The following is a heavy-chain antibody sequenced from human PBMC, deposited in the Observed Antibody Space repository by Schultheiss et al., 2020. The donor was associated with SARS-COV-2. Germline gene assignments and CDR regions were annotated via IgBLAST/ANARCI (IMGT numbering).Heavy chain of an antibody. V-gene: IGHV3-11*06. CDR3: ARDGAVGGYSYGHRFDY. D-gene: IGHD5-18*01. CDR1: GFTFSDYY. Sequence: GESLKISCAASGFTFSDYYMSWIRQAPGKGLEWVSYISSSSSYTNYADSVKGRFTISRDNAKNSLYLQMNSLRAEDTAVYYCARDGAVGGYSYGHRFDYWGQGTLVTVSS. J-gene: IGHJ4*02. CDR2: ISSSSSYT.